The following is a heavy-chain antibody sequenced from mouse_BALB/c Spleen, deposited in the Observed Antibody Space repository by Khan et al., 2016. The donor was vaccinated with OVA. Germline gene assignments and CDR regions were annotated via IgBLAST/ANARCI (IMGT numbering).Heavy chain of an antibody. CDR2: INPTSGYT. Sequence: VKLEESGAELAKPGASVKMSCKASGYTFTTYWMHWVKQRPGQGLEWIGYINPTSGYTDYNEKFKDRAILSADKSSSTAYMQLSSLTSEDSAVYYCTRDRIDYWGKGTTLTVSS. V-gene: IGHV1-7*01. CDR1: GYTFTTYW. J-gene: IGHJ2*01. CDR3: TRDRIDY.